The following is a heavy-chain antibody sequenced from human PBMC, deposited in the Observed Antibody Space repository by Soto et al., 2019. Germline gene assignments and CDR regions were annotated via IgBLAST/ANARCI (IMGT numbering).Heavy chain of an antibody. D-gene: IGHD3-10*01. V-gene: IGHV3-33*01. Sequence: QVQLVESGGGVVQPGRSLRLSCAASGFTFSNYGMHWVRQAPGKGLEWVAVILNDGSNRYHADSVKDRFTISRVNSKNALDLQMNSLRAEDTAVYYCARDDEYSGNGMDVWGQGTTVTVS. CDR3: ARDDEYSGNGMDV. CDR1: GFTFSNYG. J-gene: IGHJ6*02. CDR2: ILNDGSNR.